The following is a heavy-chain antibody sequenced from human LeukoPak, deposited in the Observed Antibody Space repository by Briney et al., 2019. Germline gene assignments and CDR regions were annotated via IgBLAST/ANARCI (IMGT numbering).Heavy chain of an antibody. CDR3: AKDRVGITMIVVVPIDAFDI. D-gene: IGHD3-22*01. Sequence: GGSLRLSCAASGFTFSSYGMHWARQAPGKGLEWVAFIRYDGSNKYYADSVKGRFTISRDNSKNTLYLQMNSLRAEDTAVYYCAKDRVGITMIVVVPIDAFDIWGQGTMVTVSS. V-gene: IGHV3-30*02. CDR1: GFTFSSYG. J-gene: IGHJ3*02. CDR2: IRYDGSNK.